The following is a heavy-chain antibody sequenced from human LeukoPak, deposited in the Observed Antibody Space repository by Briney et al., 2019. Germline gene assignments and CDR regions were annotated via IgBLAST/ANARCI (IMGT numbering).Heavy chain of an antibody. CDR3: AKDGAFYYDSVWGSYRPNNWFDP. Sequence: PGGSLRLSCAASGFTFSSYAMSWVRQAPGKGLEWVSAISGSGGSTYYADSVKGRFTISRDNSKNTLYLQMNSLRAEDTAVYYCAKDGAFYYDSVWGSYRPNNWFDPWGQGTLVTVSS. CDR1: GFTFSSYA. V-gene: IGHV3-23*01. CDR2: ISGSGGST. J-gene: IGHJ5*02. D-gene: IGHD3-16*02.